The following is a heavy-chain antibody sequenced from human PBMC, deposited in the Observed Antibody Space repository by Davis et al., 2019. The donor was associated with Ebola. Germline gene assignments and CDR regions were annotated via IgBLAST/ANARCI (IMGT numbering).Heavy chain of an antibody. CDR1: GGSFTNTNYY. Sequence: MPSETLSLTCTVSGGSFTNTNYYWGWIRQAPGKGLEWIGSLFYTGRSFYNPSLKSRVTISVDASENQFSLKLTSVTAADTAVYYCAGQRTYCGGDCYPAEVDHWGRGTLVTVSS. CDR2: LFYTGRS. CDR3: AGQRTYCGGDCYPAEVDH. J-gene: IGHJ4*02. V-gene: IGHV4-39*01. D-gene: IGHD2-21*02.